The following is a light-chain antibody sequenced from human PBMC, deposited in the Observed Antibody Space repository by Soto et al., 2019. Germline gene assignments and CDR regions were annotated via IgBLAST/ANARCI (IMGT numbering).Light chain of an antibody. J-gene: IGLJ2*01. CDR1: SSDVGTYKL. CDR3: CSYAGGTSVG. CDR2: EDV. Sequence: QSALTQPASVSGSLGQSITISCTGTSSDVGTYKLVSWYQQHPGKAPQLVIFEDVERPSGVSNRFSGSKSGNTASLTISGLQTEDEADYYCCSYAGGTSVGFGGGTQLTVL. V-gene: IGLV2-23*01.